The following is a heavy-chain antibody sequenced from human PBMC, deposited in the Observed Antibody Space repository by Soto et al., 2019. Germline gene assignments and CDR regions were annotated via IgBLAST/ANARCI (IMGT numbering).Heavy chain of an antibody. V-gene: IGHV5-10-1*01. Sequence: GESLKISCKGSGYSFTSYWISWVRQMPGKGLEWMGRIDPSDSYTNYSPSFQGHVTISADKSISTAYLQWSSLKASDTAMYYCARTRPYSSSWYRNYYYYYGMDVWGQGXTVTVSS. CDR2: IDPSDSYT. CDR1: GYSFTSYW. D-gene: IGHD6-13*01. J-gene: IGHJ6*02. CDR3: ARTRPYSSSWYRNYYYYYGMDV.